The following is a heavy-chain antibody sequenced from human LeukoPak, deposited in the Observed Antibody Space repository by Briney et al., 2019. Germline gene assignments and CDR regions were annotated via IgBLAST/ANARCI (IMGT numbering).Heavy chain of an antibody. CDR3: ARDFIEHYYDSSALLDYYMDV. D-gene: IGHD3-22*01. Sequence: GGSLRLSCAASGFTFSSYWMHWVRQAPTKGLEWVSSISSSSSYIYYADSVKGRFTISRDNAKNSLYLQMNSLRAEDTAVYYCARDFIEHYYDSSALLDYYMDVWGKGTTVTISS. CDR1: GFTFSSYW. CDR2: ISSSSSYI. J-gene: IGHJ6*03. V-gene: IGHV3-21*01.